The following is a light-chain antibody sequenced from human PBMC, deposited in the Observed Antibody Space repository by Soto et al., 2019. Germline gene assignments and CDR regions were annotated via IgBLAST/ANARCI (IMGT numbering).Light chain of an antibody. V-gene: IGLV2-14*03. J-gene: IGLJ1*01. CDR1: SSDVGAYDY. CDR3: SPYTSSSTRV. Sequence: QSALTQPASVSGSPGQSITISCTGTSSDVGAYDYVSWYQQHPDKAPKLMIYEVSNRPSGVSNRFSGSKSVNTATLTISGLQADDEADYYCSPYTSSSTRVFGTGTKVTVL. CDR2: EVS.